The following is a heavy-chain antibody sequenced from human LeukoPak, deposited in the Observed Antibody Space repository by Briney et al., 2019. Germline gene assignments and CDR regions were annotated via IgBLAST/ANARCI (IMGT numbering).Heavy chain of an antibody. V-gene: IGHV3-21*01. CDR1: GFTFSSYG. D-gene: IGHD4-17*01. CDR3: ASTLMTTVTTNWFDP. CDR2: ISSSSSYI. Sequence: KAGGSLRLSCAASGFTFSSYGMHWVRQAPGKGLEWVSSISSSSSYIYYADSVKGRFTISRDNAKNSLYLQMNSLRAEDTAVYYCASTLMTTVTTNWFDPWGQGTLVTVSA. J-gene: IGHJ5*02.